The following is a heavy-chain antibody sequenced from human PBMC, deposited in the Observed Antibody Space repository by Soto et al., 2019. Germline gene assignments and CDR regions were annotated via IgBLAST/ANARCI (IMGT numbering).Heavy chain of an antibody. CDR1: GSILSNYA. V-gene: IGHV3-30-3*01. D-gene: IGHD5-18*01. Sequence: QVQLVESGGGVVQPGKSLRLSCAASGSILSNYAMHWVRQAPGKGLEWVAVISHDGTNKYYADSVKGRFTISRDNSKNSLFLQVNSLRVDDTAVYYCARPQRGNTYGRYYSYGLGVWGQGTTVTVSS. CDR2: ISHDGTNK. J-gene: IGHJ6*02. CDR3: ARPQRGNTYGRYYSYGLGV.